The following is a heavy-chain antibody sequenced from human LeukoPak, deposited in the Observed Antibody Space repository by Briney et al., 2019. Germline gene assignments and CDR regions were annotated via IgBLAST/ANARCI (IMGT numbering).Heavy chain of an antibody. CDR1: GGSISSGSYY. CDR2: IYTSGST. V-gene: IGHV4-61*02. D-gene: IGHD5-24*01. J-gene: IGHJ4*02. Sequence: SETLSLTCTVSGGSISSGSYYWSWIRQPAGKGLEWIGRIYTSGSTNYNPSLKSRVTISVDTSKNQFSLKLSSVTAADTAVYYCAREDRDGYNSDYWGQGTLVTVSS. CDR3: AREDRDGYNSDY.